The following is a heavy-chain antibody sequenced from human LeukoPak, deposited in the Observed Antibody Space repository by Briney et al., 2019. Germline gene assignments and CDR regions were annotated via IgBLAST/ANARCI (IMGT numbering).Heavy chain of an antibody. CDR3: ARSGSYPNFDY. CDR2: IYYSGST. CDR1: GGSISSSSYY. D-gene: IGHD1-26*01. V-gene: IGHV4-39*07. J-gene: IGHJ4*02. Sequence: SETLSLTCTVSGGSISSSSYYWGWIRQPPGKGLEWIGSIYYSGSTYYNPSLKSRVTISVDTSKNQFSLKLSSVTAADTAVYYCARSGSYPNFDYWGQGTLVTVSS.